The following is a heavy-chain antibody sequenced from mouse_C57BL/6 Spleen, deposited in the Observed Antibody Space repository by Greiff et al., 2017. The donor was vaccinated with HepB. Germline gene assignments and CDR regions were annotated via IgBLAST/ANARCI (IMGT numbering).Heavy chain of an antibody. J-gene: IGHJ4*01. D-gene: IGHD2-4*01. V-gene: IGHV1-66*01. CDR3: ARGGYDYDRGYYYAMDY. Sequence: QVQLKQSGPELVKPGASVKISCKASGYSFTSYYIHWVKQRPGQGLEWIGWIYPGSGNTKYNEKFKGKATLTADTSSSTAYMQLSSLTSEDSAVYYCARGGYDYDRGYYYAMDYWGQGTSVTVSS. CDR2: IYPGSGNT. CDR1: GYSFTSYY.